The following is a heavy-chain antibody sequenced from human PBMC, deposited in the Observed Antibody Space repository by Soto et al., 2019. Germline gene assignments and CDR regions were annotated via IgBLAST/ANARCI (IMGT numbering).Heavy chain of an antibody. V-gene: IGHV4-31*03. D-gene: IGHD3-10*01. CDR2: IYYSGST. Sequence: LSLTCTVSGGSISSGGYYWSWIRQHPGKGLEWIGYIYYSGSTYYNPSLKSRVTISVDTSKNQFSLKLSSVTAADTAVYYCASPGLEYYGSGIDAFEIWGQGTMVTVSS. CDR1: GGSISSGGYY. J-gene: IGHJ3*02. CDR3: ASPGLEYYGSGIDAFEI.